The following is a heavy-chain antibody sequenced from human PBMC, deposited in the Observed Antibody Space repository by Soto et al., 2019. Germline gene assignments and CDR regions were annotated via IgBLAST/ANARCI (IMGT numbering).Heavy chain of an antibody. D-gene: IGHD5-18*01. V-gene: IGHV1-46*01. CDR2: INPSGGST. CDR1: GYTFTSYY. Sequence: QVQLVQSGAEVKKPGASVKVSCKASGYTFTSYYMHWVRQAPGQGLEWMGTINPSGGSTSYAQKFQGRVTMTRAKSTRTVYMELSSLRSEDTAVYYCARGYSYGYRSYGMDVWGQGTTVTVSS. J-gene: IGHJ6*02. CDR3: ARGYSYGYRSYGMDV.